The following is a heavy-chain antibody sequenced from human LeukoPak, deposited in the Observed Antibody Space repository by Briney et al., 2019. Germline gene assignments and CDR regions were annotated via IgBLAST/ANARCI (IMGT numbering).Heavy chain of an antibody. CDR2: TSGSGNT. V-gene: IGHV3-23*01. CDR1: GFTFSSYA. Sequence: PGGSLRLSCAASGFTFSSYAMNWVRQTPGKGLEWVSATSGSGNTYHADSVKGRFTISRDNSKNTLYLQMNSLRAEDTALYYCAKVAVVGATFHAFDIWGQGTRVTVSS. D-gene: IGHD2-15*01. J-gene: IGHJ3*02. CDR3: AKVAVVGATFHAFDI.